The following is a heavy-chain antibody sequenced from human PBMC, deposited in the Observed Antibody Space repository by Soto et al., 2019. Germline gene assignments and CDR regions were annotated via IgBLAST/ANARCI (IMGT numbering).Heavy chain of an antibody. Sequence: SETLSLTCSVSGGSISSGDYYWSWIRQQPGRGLEWIGYIYYSGNTFYNPSLRSRVTISVDTSKNQFSLRLSSVTAADTAVYYCARRHQYYYLTSANGDWFDPWGQGTLVTVSS. V-gene: IGHV4-31*03. CDR1: GGSISSGDYY. CDR3: ARRHQYYYLTSANGDWFDP. CDR2: IYYSGNT. D-gene: IGHD3-10*01. J-gene: IGHJ5*02.